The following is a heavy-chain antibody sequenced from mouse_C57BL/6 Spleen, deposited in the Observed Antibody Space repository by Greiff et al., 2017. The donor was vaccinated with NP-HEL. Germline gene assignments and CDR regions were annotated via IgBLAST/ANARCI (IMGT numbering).Heavy chain of an antibody. D-gene: IGHD2-3*01. CDR1: GYTFTEYT. J-gene: IGHJ2*01. CDR3: ARHEDDGYPLDY. V-gene: IGHV1-62-2*01. Sequence: QVHVKQSGAELVKPGASVKLSCKASGYTFTEYTIHWVKQRSGQGLEWIGWFYPGSGSIKYNEKFKDKATLTADKSSSTVYMELSRLTSEDSAVYFCARHEDDGYPLDYWGQGTTLTVSS. CDR2: FYPGSGSI.